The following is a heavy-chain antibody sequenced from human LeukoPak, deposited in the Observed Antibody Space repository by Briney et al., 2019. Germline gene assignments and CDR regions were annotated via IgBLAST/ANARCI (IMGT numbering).Heavy chain of an antibody. J-gene: IGHJ4*02. V-gene: IGHV4-4*02. D-gene: IGHD4-17*01. CDR2: IFQSGRT. CDR3: ARVPAFYYGDYWTSSNYFDY. Sequence: PSGTLSLTCAVSGGSISSTHWWSWVRQSPGKGLEWIGEIFQSGRTNYNPSLKSRVTISVDKSRNQFSLKPSSVTAADTAVYYCARVPAFYYGDYWTSSNYFDYWGQGTLVTVSS. CDR1: GGSISSTHW.